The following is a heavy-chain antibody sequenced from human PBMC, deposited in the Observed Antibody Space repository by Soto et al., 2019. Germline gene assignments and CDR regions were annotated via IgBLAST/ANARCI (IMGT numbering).Heavy chain of an antibody. D-gene: IGHD2-21*02. Sequence: QVQLVESGGGVVQPGRSLRLSCAASGFTFSSYGMHWVRQAPGKGLEWVAVIWYDGSNKYYADSVKGQFTISRDNSKNTLYLQMKSLRAEDTAVYYCARDVMVTAMVMWYFDLWGRGTLVTVSS. CDR1: GFTFSSYG. CDR2: IWYDGSNK. J-gene: IGHJ2*01. CDR3: ARDVMVTAMVMWYFDL. V-gene: IGHV3-33*01.